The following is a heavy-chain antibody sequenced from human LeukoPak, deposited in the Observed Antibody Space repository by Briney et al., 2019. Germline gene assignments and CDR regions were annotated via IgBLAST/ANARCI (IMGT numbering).Heavy chain of an antibody. J-gene: IGHJ4*02. D-gene: IGHD3-22*01. Sequence: GGSLRLSCAASGFTFSSYGMSWVRQAPGKGLEWVAVISYDGSNKYYADSVKGRFTISRDNSKNSLYLQMNSLRAEDTAVYYCARVLHKRNYDSSVYYGYWGQGTLVTVSS. CDR3: ARVLHKRNYDSSVYYGY. CDR1: GFTFSSYG. CDR2: ISYDGSNK. V-gene: IGHV3-30*03.